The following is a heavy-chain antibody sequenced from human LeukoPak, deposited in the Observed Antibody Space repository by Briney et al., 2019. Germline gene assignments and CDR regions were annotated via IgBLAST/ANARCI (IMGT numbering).Heavy chain of an antibody. Sequence: SGGSLRLSCAASGFTFDDYGMSWVRQALGKGLEWVSGINWNGGSTGYADSVKGRFTISRDNAKNSLYLQMNSLRAEDTALYYCAGKKVWFGESNGYMDVRGKGTTVTVSS. CDR1: GFTFDDYG. CDR2: INWNGGST. J-gene: IGHJ6*03. D-gene: IGHD3-10*01. CDR3: AGKKVWFGESNGYMDV. V-gene: IGHV3-20*04.